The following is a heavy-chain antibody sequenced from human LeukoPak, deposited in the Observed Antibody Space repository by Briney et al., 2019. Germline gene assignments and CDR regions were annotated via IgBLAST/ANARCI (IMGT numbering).Heavy chain of an antibody. CDR3: TRDPRNKGFDL. V-gene: IGHV3-74*01. D-gene: IGHD1/OR15-1a*01. CDR1: GFTLSYYW. J-gene: IGHJ5*02. CDR2: INGDGSST. Sequence: PGGSLRLSCAASGFTLSYYWMHWVRQAPGKGLVWVSCINGDGSSTNYADSVKGRFTISRDNAKNTLYLEMNSLRAEDTAVYYCTRDPRNKGFDLWGQGTLVTVSS.